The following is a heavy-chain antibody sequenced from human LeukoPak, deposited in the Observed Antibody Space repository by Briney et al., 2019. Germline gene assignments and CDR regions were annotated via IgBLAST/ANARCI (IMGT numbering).Heavy chain of an antibody. CDR3: ARGRAVTGSTVIDY. Sequence: GGSLRLSCAASGFTFSSYAMHWVRRAPGKALEWVATISSDGGNRYYSDSVKGRFTISRDNSKNTLYLQMNSLRPEDTAAFHCARGRAVTGSTVIDYWGRGTLVTVSS. D-gene: IGHD6-19*01. CDR2: ISSDGGNR. J-gene: IGHJ4*02. V-gene: IGHV3-30-3*01. CDR1: GFTFSSYA.